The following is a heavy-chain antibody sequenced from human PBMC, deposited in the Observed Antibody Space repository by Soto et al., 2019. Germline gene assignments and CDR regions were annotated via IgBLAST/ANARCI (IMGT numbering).Heavy chain of an antibody. CDR2: ISYDGSNK. CDR3: AKDNWGSLDAFDI. D-gene: IGHD7-27*01. CDR1: GFTFSSYG. V-gene: IGHV3-30*18. J-gene: IGHJ3*02. Sequence: ESGGDVVQPGRSLRLSCAASGFTFSSYGMHWVRQAPGKGLEWVAVISYDGSNKYYADSVKGRFTISRDNSKNTLYLQMNSLRAEDTAVYYCAKDNWGSLDAFDIWGQGTMVTVSS.